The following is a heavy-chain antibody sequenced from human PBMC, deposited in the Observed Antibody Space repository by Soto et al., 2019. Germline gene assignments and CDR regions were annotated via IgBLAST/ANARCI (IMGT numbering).Heavy chain of an antibody. CDR2: IYSSGST. J-gene: IGHJ4*02. D-gene: IGHD3-10*01. V-gene: IGHV4-59*08. Sequence: QVQLLESGPGLVKPSETVSLTCTVSGGSISSDYWSWIRQPPGKGLEWIGYIYSSGSTNYNPSLKSRVTISVDTSKNQFSLKLSSVTAADTAVYYCARRYGGGFDYWGQGTLVTVSS. CDR1: GGSISSDY. CDR3: ARRYGGGFDY.